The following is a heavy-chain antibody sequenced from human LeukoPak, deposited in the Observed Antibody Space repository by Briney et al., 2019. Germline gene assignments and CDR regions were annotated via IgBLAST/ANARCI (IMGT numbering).Heavy chain of an antibody. CDR1: GYSFTSYW. D-gene: IGHD6-13*01. Sequence: GESLKISCKGSGYSFTSYWIGWVRQMPGKGLEWMGIIYPGDSETRYNPSFQGQVSISADKSITTAYLQWSSLKASDTAMYYCARQSRVSGSWYIIDYWGQGTLVTVSS. J-gene: IGHJ4*02. CDR3: ARQSRVSGSWYIIDY. V-gene: IGHV5-51*01. CDR2: IYPGDSET.